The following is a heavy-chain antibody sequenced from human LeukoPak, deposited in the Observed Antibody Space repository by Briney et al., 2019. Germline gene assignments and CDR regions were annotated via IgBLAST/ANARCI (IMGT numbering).Heavy chain of an antibody. D-gene: IGHD2-15*01. Sequence: SETLSLTCSVSGGSLSGYYWSWIRQPPGQGLEWIGYMYETGHTMYNSSLKSRATMSLDTSKNHFSLRLTFVTAADTAVYYCARHPFATPFDYWGPGTLVTVSS. V-gene: IGHV4-59*08. CDR3: ARHPFATPFDY. CDR2: MYETGHT. J-gene: IGHJ4*02. CDR1: GGSLSGYY.